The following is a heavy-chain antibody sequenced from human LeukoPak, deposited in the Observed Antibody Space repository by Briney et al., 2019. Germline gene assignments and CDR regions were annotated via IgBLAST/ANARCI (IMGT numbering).Heavy chain of an antibody. Sequence: SETLSLTCTVSGGSINSGGYYWSWIRQHPGKGLEWIGYIYYSGSTNYNPSLKSRVTISVDTSKNQFSLKLSSVTAADTAVYYCARRSYFDYWGQGTLVTVSS. CDR3: ARRSYFDY. J-gene: IGHJ4*02. CDR1: GGSINSGGYY. V-gene: IGHV4-61*08. CDR2: IYYSGST.